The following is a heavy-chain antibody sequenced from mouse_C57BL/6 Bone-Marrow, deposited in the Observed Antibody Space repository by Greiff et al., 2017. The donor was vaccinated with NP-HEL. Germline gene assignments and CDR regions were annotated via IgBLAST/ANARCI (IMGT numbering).Heavy chain of an antibody. V-gene: IGHV1-15*01. Sequence: VQLQQSGAELVRPGASVTLSCKASGYTFTDYEMHWVKQTPVHGLEWIGAIDPETGGTAYNQKFKGKAILTADKSSSTAYMELRSLTTEDSAVYYCTRFELRICWYFDVWGTGATVTVSS. CDR2: IDPETGGT. CDR3: TRFELRICWYFDV. J-gene: IGHJ1*03. CDR1: GYTFTDYE.